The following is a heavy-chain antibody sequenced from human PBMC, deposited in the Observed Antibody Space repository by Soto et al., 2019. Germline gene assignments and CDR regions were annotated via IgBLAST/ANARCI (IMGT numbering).Heavy chain of an antibody. J-gene: IGHJ6*03. D-gene: IGHD3-3*01. CDR2: INQSGST. CDR3: ARGRRPYYDFHRAGTGYCDIDV. Sequence: QVQLQQWGAGLLKPSETLSLTCAVYGGSFSGYYWSWIRQPPGKGLAWIGEINQSGSTNYNPSLKSRVTISVDTSKTQFSLKLSSVTAADTDVYYCARGRRPYYDFHRAGTGYCDIDVWGQGTTVTVSS. CDR1: GGSFSGYY. V-gene: IGHV4-34*01.